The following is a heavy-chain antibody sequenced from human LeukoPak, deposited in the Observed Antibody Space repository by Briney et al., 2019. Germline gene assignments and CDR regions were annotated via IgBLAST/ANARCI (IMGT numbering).Heavy chain of an antibody. V-gene: IGHV3-48*02. CDR1: GFTFSSYN. Sequence: GGSLRLSCAASGFTFSSYNMNWVRQAPGKGLEWVSYISSSSSTIYYADSVKGRFTISRDNAKSSLYLQMNSLRDEDTAVYSCARDDRASWFFDFWGQGTLVTVSS. CDR2: ISSSSSTI. J-gene: IGHJ4*02. CDR3: ARDDRASWFFDF. D-gene: IGHD6-13*01.